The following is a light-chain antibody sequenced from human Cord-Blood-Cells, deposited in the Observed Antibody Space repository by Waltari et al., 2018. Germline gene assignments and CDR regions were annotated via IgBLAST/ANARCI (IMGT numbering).Light chain of an antibody. CDR3: CSYAGSSAYV. V-gene: IGLV2-23*02. CDR2: DVS. CDR1: SSDVGGYNY. J-gene: IGLJ1*01. Sequence: QSALTQPASVSGSPGQSITISCTGTSSDVGGYNYVSWYQQHPGKAPKLMIYDVSKRPSGVSNRFSGSKPGNTASLTISGLQAEDEADYYCCSYAGSSAYVFGTGTKVTVL.